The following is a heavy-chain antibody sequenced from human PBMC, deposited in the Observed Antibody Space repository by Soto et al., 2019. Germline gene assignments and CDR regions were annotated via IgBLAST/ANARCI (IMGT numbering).Heavy chain of an antibody. Sequence: QLQLQESGSGLVKPSQTLSLTCAVSGGSISSGGYSWSWIRQPPGKGLEWIGYIYHSGSTYYNPSLKNRVTISVDRSKNQVSLKLSSVTAADTAVYYCARVVVAMDAFDIWGQGTMVTVSS. CDR3: ARVVVAMDAFDI. J-gene: IGHJ3*02. D-gene: IGHD2-15*01. CDR2: IYHSGST. CDR1: GGSISSGGYS. V-gene: IGHV4-30-2*01.